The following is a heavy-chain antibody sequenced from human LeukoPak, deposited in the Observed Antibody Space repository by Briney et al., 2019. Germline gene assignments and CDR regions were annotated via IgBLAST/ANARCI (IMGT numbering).Heavy chain of an antibody. CDR2: TFPMFGTS. CDR1: RDTFNDYT. CDR3: ARGKQLWNFDS. J-gene: IGHJ4*02. Sequence: ASVKVSCKASRDTFNDYTITWVRQAPGQGPEWMGGTFPMFGTSTYAQKFQGRITITTDESTTTAYMELTSLTSEDTAVYYCARGKQLWNFDSWGQGTLVTVSS. V-gene: IGHV1-69*05. D-gene: IGHD5-18*01.